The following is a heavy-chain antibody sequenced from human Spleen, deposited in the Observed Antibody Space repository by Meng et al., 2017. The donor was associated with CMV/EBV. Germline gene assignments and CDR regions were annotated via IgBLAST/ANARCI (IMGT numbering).Heavy chain of an antibody. CDR3: ARDKVEDTVYADY. CDR2: ISAYNGNT. V-gene: IGHV1-18*01. CDR1: GYTFTSYG. D-gene: IGHD5-18*01. J-gene: IGHJ4*02. Sequence: AAGYTFTSYGIIWVRHAPGQGLEWMGWISAYNGNTTYAQQLQGRVTMTTDTSPSTAYLELRSLRSDDTAVYYCARDKVEDTVYADYWGQGTLVTVSS.